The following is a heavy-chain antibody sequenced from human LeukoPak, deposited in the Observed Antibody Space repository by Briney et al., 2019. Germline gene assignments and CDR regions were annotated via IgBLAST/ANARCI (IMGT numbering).Heavy chain of an antibody. CDR1: GFTFSSYA. CDR2: ISGSGGST. V-gene: IGHV3-23*01. CDR3: AKGSAGYSSSWYEYYYYYYMDV. J-gene: IGHJ6*03. D-gene: IGHD6-13*01. Sequence: GGSLRLSCAASGFTFSSYAMSWVRQAPGKGLEWVSAISGSGGSTYYADSVKGRFTISRDNSKNTLYLQMNSLRAEDTAVYYCAKGSAGYSSSWYEYYYYYYMDVWGKGTTVTVSS.